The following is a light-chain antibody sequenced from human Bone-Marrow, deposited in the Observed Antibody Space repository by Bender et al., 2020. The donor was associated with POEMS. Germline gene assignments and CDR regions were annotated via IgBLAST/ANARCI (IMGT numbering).Light chain of an antibody. CDR3: GTWDTSLSAGV. Sequence: QSVLTQPPSVSAAPGQKVTLSCSGSSSIIGNNYVSWYQQLPGTAPRLLIYDTNRRPSGLPDRFSGSKSGTSATLAITGLQTGDEADYYCGTWDTSLSAGVFGGGTKLTVL. V-gene: IGLV1-51*01. CDR2: DTN. CDR1: SSIIGNNY. J-gene: IGLJ3*02.